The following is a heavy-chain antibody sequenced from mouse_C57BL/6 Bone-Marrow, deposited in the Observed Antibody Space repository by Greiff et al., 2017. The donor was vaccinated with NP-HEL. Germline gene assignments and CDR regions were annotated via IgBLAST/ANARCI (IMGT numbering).Heavy chain of an antibody. CDR3: ARMVLGRYYFDY. Sequence: QVQLQQSGPGILQPSQTLSLTCSFSGFSLSTFGMGVGWIRQPSGKGLEWLAHIWWDDDKYYNPALKSRLTISKDTSKNQVFLKIANVDTADTATYYCARMVLGRYYFDYWGQGTTLTVSS. CDR2: IWWDDDK. CDR1: GFSLSTFGMG. D-gene: IGHD4-1*01. V-gene: IGHV8-8*01. J-gene: IGHJ2*01.